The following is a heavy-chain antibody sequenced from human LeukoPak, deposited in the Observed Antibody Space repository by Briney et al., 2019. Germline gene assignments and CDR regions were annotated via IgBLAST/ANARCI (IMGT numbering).Heavy chain of an antibody. CDR1: GGSISSYY. V-gene: IGHV4-59*12. J-gene: IGHJ4*02. CDR2: IYYSGST. Sequence: PSETLSLTCTVSGGSISSYYWSWIRQPPGKGLEWIGYIYYSGSTNYNPSLKSRVTISVDTSKNQFSLRLSSVTAADTAVYYCARGRIQLSLVHVWGQGTLVTVSS. CDR3: ARGRIQLSLVHV. D-gene: IGHD5-18*01.